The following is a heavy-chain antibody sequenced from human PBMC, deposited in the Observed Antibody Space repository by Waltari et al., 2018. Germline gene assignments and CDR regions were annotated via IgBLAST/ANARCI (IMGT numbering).Heavy chain of an antibody. CDR1: GFTFASYT. D-gene: IGHD1-1*01. CDR3: AKDATWSQFRAY. V-gene: IGHV3-23*01. J-gene: IGHJ4*02. CDR2: ITGSGGST. Sequence: EVQLLESGGGLVQPGGSLRLSCAASGFTFASYTMNWVRQAPGKGLECVSFITGSGGSTYYADSVKGRFTISRDNSKNALQLLMNSLRAEDTAGYYCAKDATWSQFRAYWGQGILVTVSS.